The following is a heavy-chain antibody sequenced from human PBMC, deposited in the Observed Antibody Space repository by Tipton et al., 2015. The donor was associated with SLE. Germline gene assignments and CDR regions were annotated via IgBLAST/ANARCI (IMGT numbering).Heavy chain of an antibody. D-gene: IGHD3-3*01. J-gene: IGHJ6*02. CDR3: VKESVPFWSAYNGMDV. CDR2: ISYDGSNK. V-gene: IGHV3-30*13. CDR1: GFTFSSYG. Sequence: SLRLSCVGSGFTFSSYGIHWVRQAPGKGLEWVAVISYDGSNKDNAESVKGRFTISRDNSKNRLFLQMNSLRPEDTAVYYCVKESVPFWSAYNGMDVWGQGTTVTVSS.